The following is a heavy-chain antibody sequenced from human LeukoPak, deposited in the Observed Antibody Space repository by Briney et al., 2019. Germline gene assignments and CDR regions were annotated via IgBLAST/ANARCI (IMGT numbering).Heavy chain of an antibody. D-gene: IGHD2-21*01. CDR2: ISYNGRT. CDR1: GGSVSSGGFF. J-gene: IGHJ4*02. V-gene: IGHV4-31*03. CDR3: ARYYCGGSYCPGIDS. Sequence: SQTLSLTCRVSGGSVSSGGFFWPWVRQYPGGRLEWIGYISYNGRTYSDSSLQSRVTMSLDTSTNQFSLRLSSVTAADTAMYFCARYYCGGSYCPGIDSWGQGTLVTVSS.